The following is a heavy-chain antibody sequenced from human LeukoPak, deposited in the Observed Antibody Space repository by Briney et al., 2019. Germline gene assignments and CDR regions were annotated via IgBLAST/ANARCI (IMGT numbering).Heavy chain of an antibody. CDR1: GGSISSYY. Sequence: ASETLSLTCTVSGGSISSYYWSWIWQPPGKGLEWIGYIYYSGRTNYNPPLKSRVPISVDTFKNQFSLQLSSVTAADTAVYYCARFSRLTFDPWGQGTLVTVSS. J-gene: IGHJ5*02. CDR2: IYYSGRT. V-gene: IGHV4-59*01. D-gene: IGHD3-16*01. CDR3: ARFSRLTFDP.